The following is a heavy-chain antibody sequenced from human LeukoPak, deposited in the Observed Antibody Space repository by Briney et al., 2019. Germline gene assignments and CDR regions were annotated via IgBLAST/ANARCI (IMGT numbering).Heavy chain of an antibody. V-gene: IGHV4-61*02. CDR3: ARTAPGNYYDSSGYEYYFDY. J-gene: IGHJ4*02. CDR1: GGSISSGSYY. D-gene: IGHD3-22*01. CDR2: IYTSGST. Sequence: SETLSLTCTVSGGSISSGSYYWSWIRQPAGKGLEWIGRIYTSGSTNYNPSLKSRVTISVDTSKNQFSLKLSSVTAADTAVYYCARTAPGNYYDSSGYEYYFDYWGQGTLVTVSS.